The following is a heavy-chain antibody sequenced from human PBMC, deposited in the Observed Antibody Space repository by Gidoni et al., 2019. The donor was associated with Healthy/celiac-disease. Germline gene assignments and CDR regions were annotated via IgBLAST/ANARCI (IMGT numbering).Heavy chain of an antibody. CDR1: GYTFTSYA. CDR3: AREGYYDYIWGSYRSDYYYYYGMDV. V-gene: IGHV1-3*01. D-gene: IGHD3-16*02. CDR2: INAGNGNT. J-gene: IGHJ6*02. Sequence: QVQLVQSGAEVKKPGASVKVSCKASGYTFTSYAMHWVRKAPGQRLEWMGWINAGNGNTKYSQKFQGRVTITRDTSASTAYMELSSLRSEDTAVYYCAREGYYDYIWGSYRSDYYYYYGMDVWGQGTTVTVSS.